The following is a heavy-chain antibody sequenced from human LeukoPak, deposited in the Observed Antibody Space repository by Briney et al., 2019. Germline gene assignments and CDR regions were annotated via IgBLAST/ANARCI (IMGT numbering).Heavy chain of an antibody. CDR2: INSDGSST. CDR3: AGCGGDCYSDAFDI. V-gene: IGHV3-74*01. Sequence: GGSLRLTCAASGFTFSSYWMHWVRHAPGKGLVWVSRINSDGSSTTYADSVKGRFTISRDNAKNTLYVQMNSLRAEDTAMYYCAGCGGDCYSDAFDIWGQGTMVTVSS. J-gene: IGHJ3*02. D-gene: IGHD2-21*02. CDR1: GFTFSSYW.